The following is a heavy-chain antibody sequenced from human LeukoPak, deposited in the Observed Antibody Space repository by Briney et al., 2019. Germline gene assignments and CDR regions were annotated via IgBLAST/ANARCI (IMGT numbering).Heavy chain of an antibody. CDR3: AGDYGDYVDY. CDR1: GGSFSGYY. D-gene: IGHD4-17*01. Sequence: PSETLSLTCAVYGGSFSGYYWSWIRQPPGKGLEWIGEINHSGSTNYNPSLKSRVTISVDTSKNQFSLKLSPVTAADTAVYYCAGDYGDYVDYWGQGTLVTVSS. J-gene: IGHJ4*02. V-gene: IGHV4-34*01. CDR2: INHSGST.